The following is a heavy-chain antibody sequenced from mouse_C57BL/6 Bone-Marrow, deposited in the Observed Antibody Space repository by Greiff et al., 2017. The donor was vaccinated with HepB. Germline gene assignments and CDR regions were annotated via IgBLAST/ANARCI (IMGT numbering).Heavy chain of an antibody. CDR2: IDPSDSYT. V-gene: IGHV1-69*01. CDR1: GYPFTSYW. CDR3: ARTTGVPYWYFDV. J-gene: IGHJ1*03. D-gene: IGHD1-1*01. Sequence: VQLQQSGAELVMPGASVKLSCKASGYPFTSYWMHWVKQRPGQGLEWIGEIDPSDSYTNYNQKFKGKSTLTVDKSSSTAYMQLSSLTSEDSAVYYCARTTGVPYWYFDVWGTGTTVTVSS.